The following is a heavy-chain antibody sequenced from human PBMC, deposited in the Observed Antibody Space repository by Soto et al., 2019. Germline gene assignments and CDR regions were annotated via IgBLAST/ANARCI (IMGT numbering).Heavy chain of an antibody. Sequence: SETLSLTCTVSGGSVSNKTYYWSWIRQPPGKRLEWIGYVYYSGTTNYNPSLKGRVTISVDLSKNQFSLRLSSVTTADTALYYCARTTAVPNTLRSRYFFDYWGQGTLVTVSS. V-gene: IGHV4-61*01. CDR1: GGSVSNKTYY. CDR3: ARTTAVPNTLRSRYFFDY. J-gene: IGHJ4*02. D-gene: IGHD4-17*01. CDR2: VYYSGTT.